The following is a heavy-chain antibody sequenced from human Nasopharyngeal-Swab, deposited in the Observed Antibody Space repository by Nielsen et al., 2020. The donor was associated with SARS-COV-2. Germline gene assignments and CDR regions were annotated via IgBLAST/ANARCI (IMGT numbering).Heavy chain of an antibody. D-gene: IGHD6-13*01. CDR1: EFTFSSYW. V-gene: IGHV3-7*05. CDR3: ARLGSSSWYFDY. J-gene: IGHJ4*02. Sequence: GGSLRLSCAASEFTFSSYWMSWVRKAPGKGLEWSDNIKQDGSEKYYGDSVKGRFTISRDNAKNSLYLQMNSLRAEDTAVYYCARLGSSSWYFDYWGQGTLVTVSS. CDR2: IKQDGSEK.